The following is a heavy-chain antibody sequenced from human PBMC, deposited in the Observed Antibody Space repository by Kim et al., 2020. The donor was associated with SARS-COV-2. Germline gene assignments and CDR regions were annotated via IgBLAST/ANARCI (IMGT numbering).Heavy chain of an antibody. Sequence: SETLSLTCAVSGGSISSSNWWSWVRQPPGKGLEWIGEIYHSGSTNYNPSLKSRVTISVDKSKNQFSLKLSSVTAADTAVYYCARDRSSSWYGAGFDPWGQGTLVTVSS. D-gene: IGHD6-13*01. J-gene: IGHJ5*02. CDR2: IYHSGST. V-gene: IGHV4-4*02. CDR3: ARDRSSSWYGAGFDP. CDR1: GGSISSSNW.